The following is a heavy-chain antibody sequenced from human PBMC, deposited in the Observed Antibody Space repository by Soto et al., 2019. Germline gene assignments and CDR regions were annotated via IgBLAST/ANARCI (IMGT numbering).Heavy chain of an antibody. CDR3: ARVNGGDTNRYYYYGMDV. J-gene: IGHJ6*02. D-gene: IGHD3-16*01. V-gene: IGHV1-2*02. Sequence: QVQLVQSGAEVKKPGASVKVSCKASGYTFTGYYMHWVRQAPGQGLEWMGWINPNSGGTNYAQKFQGRVTMTRDKSISTAYMELSRLRSDDTAVYYCARVNGGDTNRYYYYGMDVWGQGTTVTVSS. CDR1: GYTFTGYY. CDR2: INPNSGGT.